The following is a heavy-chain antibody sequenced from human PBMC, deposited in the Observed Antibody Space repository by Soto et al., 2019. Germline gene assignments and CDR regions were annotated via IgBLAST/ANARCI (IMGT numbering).Heavy chain of an antibody. CDR3: AKGGPTFLNWFGP. CDR2: ISNSGHSA. J-gene: IGHJ5*02. V-gene: IGHV3-23*01. CDR1: GLTFSSYA. D-gene: IGHD5-12*01. Sequence: SXGLLMLCCEASGLTFSSYAMNWVRQAPGKGLEWISVISNSGHSAYYADSVKGRFTISRDNSKNTLYLQIKSLRAEDTAAYYCAKGGPTFLNWFGPWGQGTLVTVSS.